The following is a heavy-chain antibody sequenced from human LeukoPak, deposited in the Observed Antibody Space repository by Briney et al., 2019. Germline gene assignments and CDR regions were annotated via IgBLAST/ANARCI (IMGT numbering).Heavy chain of an antibody. Sequence: GRSLRLSCAASGFTFSSYGMHWVRQAPGKGLEWVSSISSSSSYIYYADSVKGRSTISRDNAKNSLYLQMNSLRAEDTAVYYCARETYSSGYTYYYMDVWGKGATVTVSS. CDR3: ARETYSSGYTYYYMDV. CDR2: ISSSSSYI. CDR1: GFTFSSYG. V-gene: IGHV3-21*01. D-gene: IGHD3-22*01. J-gene: IGHJ6*03.